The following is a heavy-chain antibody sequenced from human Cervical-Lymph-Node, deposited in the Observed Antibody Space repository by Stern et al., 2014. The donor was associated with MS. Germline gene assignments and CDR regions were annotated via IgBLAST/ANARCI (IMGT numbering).Heavy chain of an antibody. CDR3: ARDYYASGSYGWFDP. CDR1: GFTFSDYY. V-gene: IGHV3-11*01. D-gene: IGHD3-10*01. CDR2: ISSSGTTI. J-gene: IGHJ5*02. Sequence: VQLVESGGGLVKPGGSLRLSCAASGFTFSDYYMSWIRQAPGKGLEWISYISSSGTTIYYADSVKGRFTISRDNAKNSLYLQMSSLRVEDTAVYYCARDYYASGSYGWFDPWGRGTLVTVSS.